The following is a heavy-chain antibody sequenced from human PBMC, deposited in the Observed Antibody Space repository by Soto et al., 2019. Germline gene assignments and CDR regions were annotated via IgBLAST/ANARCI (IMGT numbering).Heavy chain of an antibody. D-gene: IGHD6-13*01. CDR2: MNPNSCNT. V-gene: IGHV1-8*01. CDR1: GYTFTSYD. CDR3: ARERAAAGSNRFDP. J-gene: IGHJ5*02. Sequence: QVQLVQSGVEVKKPGASVKVSCKASGYTFTSYDINWVRQATGQGLEWMGWMNPNSCNTGYAQKFQGRVTMTRNTSISTAYMALSSLRSEDTAVYYCARERAAAGSNRFDPWGQGTLVIVSS.